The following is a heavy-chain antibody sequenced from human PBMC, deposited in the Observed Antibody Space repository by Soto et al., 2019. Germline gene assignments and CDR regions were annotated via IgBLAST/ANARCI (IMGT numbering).Heavy chain of an antibody. D-gene: IGHD3-9*01. CDR1: GFTFSSYA. CDR2: ISGSGGST. CDR3: AHIRWWDWLLAYTLSEFGY. Sequence: GGSLRLSCAASGFTFSSYAMSWVRQAPGKGLEWVSAISGSGGSTYYADSVKGRFTISRDNSKNTLYLQMNSLRAEDTAVYYCAHIRWWDWLLAYTLSEFGYWGRGRMFTVGS. J-gene: IGHJ4*02. V-gene: IGHV3-23*01.